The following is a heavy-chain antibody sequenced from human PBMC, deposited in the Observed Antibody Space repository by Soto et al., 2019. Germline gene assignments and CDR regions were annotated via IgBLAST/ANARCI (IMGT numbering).Heavy chain of an antibody. D-gene: IGHD5-18*01. Sequence: PGGSLRLSCAASGFTFSSYAMSWVRQAPGKGLEWVSTISGSDGRTYSTDSVKGRFTISRDNSRNTAYLQMNSLRVEDTAVYYCAKGVSQYTPLALFDYWGRGTLVTASS. J-gene: IGHJ4*01. CDR1: GFTFSSYA. CDR3: AKGVSQYTPLALFDY. CDR2: ISGSDGRT. V-gene: IGHV3-23*01.